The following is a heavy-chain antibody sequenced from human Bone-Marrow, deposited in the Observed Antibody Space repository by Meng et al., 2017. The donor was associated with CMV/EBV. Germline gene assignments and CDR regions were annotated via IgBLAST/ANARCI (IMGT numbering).Heavy chain of an antibody. D-gene: IGHD2-2*01. J-gene: IGHJ4*02. CDR2: INHSGST. Sequence: SETLSLTCAAYGGSFSGYYWSWIRQPPGKGLEWIGEINHSGSTNYNPSLKSRVTISVDTSKHQFSLKLTSVTAADTAVYYCARGQHSGDLVVFPAAGGPRAFDYWGQGNLVNVAS. CDR3: ARGQHSGDLVVFPAAGGPRAFDY. V-gene: IGHV4-34*01. CDR1: GGSFSGYY.